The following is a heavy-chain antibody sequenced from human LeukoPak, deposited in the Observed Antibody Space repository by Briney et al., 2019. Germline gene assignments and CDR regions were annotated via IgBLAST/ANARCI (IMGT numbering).Heavy chain of an antibody. CDR2: IKQNGSEI. CDR1: GLLLSRYW. D-gene: IGHD3-22*01. CDR3: ARYYYDSSGYYPYYFDY. Sequence: GGSLRLSCAVSGLLLSRYWVRCVRQARGKGREGVANIKQNGSEIDYVDTMKGRFTIYRDNAKNSLYLQMNSLRAEDTAVYYCARYYYDSSGYYPYYFDYWGQGTLVTVSS. J-gene: IGHJ4*02. V-gene: IGHV3-7*01.